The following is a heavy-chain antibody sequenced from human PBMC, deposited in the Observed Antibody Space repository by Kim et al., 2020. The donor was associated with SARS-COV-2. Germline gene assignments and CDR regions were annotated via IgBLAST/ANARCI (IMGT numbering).Heavy chain of an antibody. CDR2: IYSSGRT. CDR1: GGSMNDFF. D-gene: IGHD1-26*01. CDR3: AREELRFSGSFHFDS. V-gene: IGHV4-59*01. Sequence: SETLSLTCTVSGGSMNDFFWSWIRQPPGKGLEWIGSIYSSGRTNYKPSLKSRVTISLDMSKNQLSLKIKSVTAADTAVYYCAREELRFSGSFHFDSWGRG. J-gene: IGHJ4*02.